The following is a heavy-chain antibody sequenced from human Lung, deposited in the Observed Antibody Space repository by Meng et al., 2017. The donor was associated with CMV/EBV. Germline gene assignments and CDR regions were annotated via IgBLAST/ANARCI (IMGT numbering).Heavy chain of an antibody. CDR3: AGDKGWSGYDV. Sequence: QVQLVQSGAEVKKPGXSLKLSCKASGYTFTDYYIHWVRQAPGQGLEWMGWINLNSGGTHDSQNFQGRVTMTTNTSISTAYMELSRLTSDDTAVYYCAGDKGWSGYDVWGQGTLVTVSS. J-gene: IGHJ4*02. D-gene: IGHD3-3*01. V-gene: IGHV1-2*02. CDR2: INLNSGGT. CDR1: GYTFTDYY.